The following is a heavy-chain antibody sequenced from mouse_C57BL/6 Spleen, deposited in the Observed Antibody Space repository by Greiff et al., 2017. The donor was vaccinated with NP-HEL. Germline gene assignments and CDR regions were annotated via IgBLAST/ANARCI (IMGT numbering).Heavy chain of an antibody. J-gene: IGHJ4*01. CDR2: ISSGSSTI. CDR3: ARKAIYYGNYYYAMDY. CDR1: GFTFSDYG. Sequence: EVQLVESGGGLVKPGGSLKLSCAASGFTFSDYGLHWVRQAPEKGLEWVAYISSGSSTIYYADTVKGRFTISRDNAKNTLFLQMTSLRSEDTAMYYCARKAIYYGNYYYAMDYWGQGTSVTVSS. V-gene: IGHV5-17*01. D-gene: IGHD2-1*01.